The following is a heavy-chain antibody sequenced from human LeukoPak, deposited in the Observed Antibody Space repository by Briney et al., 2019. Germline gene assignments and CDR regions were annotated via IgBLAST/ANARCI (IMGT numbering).Heavy chain of an antibody. J-gene: IGHJ4*02. D-gene: IGHD1-26*01. Sequence: GGSLRLSCAASGFTFSSYSMNWVRQAPGKGLEWVSSISSSSSYIYYADSVKGRFTISRDNAKNSLYLQMNSLRAEDTAVYYCARDWDSGSSFDYWGQGTLVTVSS. CDR1: GFTFSSYS. CDR3: ARDWDSGSSFDY. CDR2: ISSSSSYI. V-gene: IGHV3-21*01.